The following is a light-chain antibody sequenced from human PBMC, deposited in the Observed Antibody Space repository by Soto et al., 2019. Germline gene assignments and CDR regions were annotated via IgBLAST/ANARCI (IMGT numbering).Light chain of an antibody. V-gene: IGLV2-14*03. J-gene: IGLJ2*01. Sequence: QSALTQPASVSGSPGPSITSSCTGTSSDVGGYNYVSWYQHHPGKAPKLMIYDVTNRPSGVSNRFSGSKSGTTASLTISGLQAEDEYDYYCTSYTTRSPYVVFGGGTKLTVL. CDR2: DVT. CDR3: TSYTTRSPYVV. CDR1: SSDVGGYNY.